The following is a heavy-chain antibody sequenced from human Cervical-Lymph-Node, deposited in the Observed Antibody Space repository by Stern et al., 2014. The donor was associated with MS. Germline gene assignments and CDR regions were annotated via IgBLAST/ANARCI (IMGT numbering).Heavy chain of an antibody. CDR3: ARSKLLDAFDI. D-gene: IGHD4-23*01. CDR2: ISHDGSIE. V-gene: IGHV3-30*03. Sequence: VQLVESGGGVVQPGRSLRLSCAASEFTFRTHAIHWVRQTPGKGLEWVAVISHDGSIEYYADSVKGRFTVSRDSSKNTVYLQMNSLRPDDSAVYFCARSKLLDAFDIWGQGTMVTVSS. J-gene: IGHJ3*02. CDR1: EFTFRTHA.